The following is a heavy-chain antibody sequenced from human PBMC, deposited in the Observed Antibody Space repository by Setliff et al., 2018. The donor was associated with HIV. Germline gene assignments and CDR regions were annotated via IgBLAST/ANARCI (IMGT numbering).Heavy chain of an antibody. CDR1: SGSFSGYY. V-gene: IGHV4-34*01. J-gene: IGHJ4*02. Sequence: SETLSLTCAVYSGSFSGYYWTWIRQPPGKGLEWIGEINHSGSTNYSPSLKSRVTISVDTSKNQFSLKLSSVTAADTALYYCARGPQRLSSSSWSLFDYWGQGTLVTVSS. D-gene: IGHD6-13*01. CDR3: ARGPQRLSSSSWSLFDY. CDR2: INHSGST.